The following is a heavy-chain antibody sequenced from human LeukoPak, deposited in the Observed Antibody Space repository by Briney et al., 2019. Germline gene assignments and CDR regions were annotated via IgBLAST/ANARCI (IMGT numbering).Heavy chain of an antibody. Sequence: SETLSLTCTVSGGSISSYYWSWIRQPPGKGLEWIGYIYYSGSTNYNPSLKSRVTISVYTSKNQFSLKLSSVTAADTAVYYCARVRGEMATDYWGQGTLVTVSS. CDR1: GGSISSYY. CDR3: ARVRGEMATDY. J-gene: IGHJ4*02. CDR2: IYYSGST. D-gene: IGHD5-24*01. V-gene: IGHV4-59*01.